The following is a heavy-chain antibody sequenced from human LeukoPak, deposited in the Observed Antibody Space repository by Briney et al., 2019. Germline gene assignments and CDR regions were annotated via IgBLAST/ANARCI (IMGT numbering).Heavy chain of an antibody. J-gene: IGHJ3*02. Sequence: GRSLRLSCAASGFTFDDYAMHWVRQAPGKGLEWVSGISWNSGSIGYADSAKGRFTISRDNAKNSLYLQMNSLRAEDTALYYCAKDRAYHDFVPRAFDIWGQGTMVTVSS. CDR3: AKDRAYHDFVPRAFDI. CDR1: GFTFDDYA. CDR2: ISWNSGSI. D-gene: IGHD3-3*01. V-gene: IGHV3-9*01.